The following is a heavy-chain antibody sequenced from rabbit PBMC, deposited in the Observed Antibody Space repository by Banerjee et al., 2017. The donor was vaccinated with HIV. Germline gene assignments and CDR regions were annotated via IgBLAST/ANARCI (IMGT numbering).Heavy chain of an antibody. V-gene: IGHV1S40*01. Sequence: QSLEESGGDLVKPEGSLTLTCTASGFSFSSSYYMCWVRQAPGKGLEWIGCIYGGSSGSTYYATWAKGRFTISKTSSTTVTLQMTSLTAADTATYFCARASSGYYYFSLWGQGTLVTVS. D-gene: IGHD1-1*01. CDR1: GFSFSSSYY. CDR3: ARASSGYYYFSL. CDR2: IYGGSSGST. J-gene: IGHJ4*01.